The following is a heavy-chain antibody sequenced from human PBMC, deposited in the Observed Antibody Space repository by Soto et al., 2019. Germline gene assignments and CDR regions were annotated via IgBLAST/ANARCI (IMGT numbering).Heavy chain of an antibody. CDR2: ISGSSSYI. CDR1: GFTFSSYS. J-gene: IGHJ6*02. D-gene: IGHD1-1*01. Sequence: PGGSLRLSCAASGFTFSSYSMNWVRQAPGKGLEWVSSISGSSSYIYYADSVKGRFTISRDNAKNSLYLQMNSLRAEDTAVYYCARETFPQLSYYYYGMDVWGQGTTVTVSS. CDR3: ARETFPQLSYYYYGMDV. V-gene: IGHV3-21*01.